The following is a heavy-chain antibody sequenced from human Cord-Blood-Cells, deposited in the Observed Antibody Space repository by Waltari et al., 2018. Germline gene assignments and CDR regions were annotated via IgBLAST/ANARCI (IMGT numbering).Heavy chain of an antibody. J-gene: IGHJ4*02. CDR3: AKWGVVPAAMGFDY. D-gene: IGHD2-2*01. CDR2: IRYDGSNK. CDR1: GFTFRSSG. V-gene: IGHV3-30*02. Sequence: QVQLVESGGGVVQPGGSLRLSCAASGFTFRSSGMHWVRQAPGKGLEWVAFIRYDGSNKYYADSVKGRFTISRDNSKNTLYLQMNSLRAEDTAVYYCAKWGVVPAAMGFDYWGQGTLVTVSS.